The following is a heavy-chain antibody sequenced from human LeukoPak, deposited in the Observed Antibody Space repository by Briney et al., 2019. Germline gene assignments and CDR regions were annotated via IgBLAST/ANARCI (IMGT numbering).Heavy chain of an antibody. D-gene: IGHD1-26*01. Sequence: PGGSLRLSCATSGFTFSVYWMSWVRQAPGKGLEWVANIKQDGSERYYLDSVKGRFTISRDYARKSLYLEMNYLRAEDTAVYYCTRDEQGGYRYYMDVWGKGTTVTVSS. CDR3: TRDEQGGYRYYMDV. J-gene: IGHJ6*03. V-gene: IGHV3-7*01. CDR2: IKQDGSER. CDR1: GFTFSVYW.